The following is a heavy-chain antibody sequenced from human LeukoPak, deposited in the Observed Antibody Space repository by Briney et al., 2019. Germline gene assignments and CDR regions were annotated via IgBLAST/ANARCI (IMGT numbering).Heavy chain of an antibody. Sequence: SETLSLTCTVSGASIRSSFRNWIRQPPGRGLEWIGYLSMRGTTNYNPSLKSRVTISADTSENQFSLKVSSVTAADTAVYYCTRNRGYYVNDYWGQGILVTVSS. V-gene: IGHV4-59*01. J-gene: IGHJ4*02. CDR3: TRNRGYYVNDY. CDR1: GASIRSSF. D-gene: IGHD1-26*01. CDR2: LSMRGTT.